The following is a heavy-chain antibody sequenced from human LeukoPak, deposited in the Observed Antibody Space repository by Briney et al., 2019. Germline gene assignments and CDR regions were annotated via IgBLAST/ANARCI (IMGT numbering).Heavy chain of an antibody. J-gene: IGHJ5*02. Sequence: SVKVSCKASGGTFSSYAISWVRQAPGQGLEWMGGIIPIFGTANYAQKFQGRVTITADKSTSTAYMELSSLRSEDTAVYYCARVPPLTEPYRYNWFDPWGQGTLVTVSS. CDR3: ARVPPLTEPYRYNWFDP. V-gene: IGHV1-69*06. CDR2: IIPIFGTA. CDR1: GGTFSSYA. D-gene: IGHD1-14*01.